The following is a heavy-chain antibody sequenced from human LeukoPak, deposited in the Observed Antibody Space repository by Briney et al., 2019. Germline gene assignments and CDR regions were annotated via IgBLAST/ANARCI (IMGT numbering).Heavy chain of an antibody. V-gene: IGHV3-7*03. D-gene: IGHD6-6*01. CDR3: TGHSSSSDGVEE. Sequence: GGSLRLSCAVSGFTFSSYWMGWVRQAPGKGLAWVANINQDESSKYYEDSVKGRFTISRDNADNSLYLQMNSLKTEDTAVYYCTGHSSSSDGVEEWGQGTLVTVSS. CDR2: INQDESSK. J-gene: IGHJ4*02. CDR1: GFTFSSYW.